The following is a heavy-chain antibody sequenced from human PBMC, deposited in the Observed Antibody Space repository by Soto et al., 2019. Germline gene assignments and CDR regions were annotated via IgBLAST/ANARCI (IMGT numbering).Heavy chain of an antibody. CDR3: ARLQVRGVGLWFDY. D-gene: IGHD3-10*01. V-gene: IGHV4-39*01. Sequence: QLQLQESGPGLVKPSETLSLTCTVSGGSISSSSYYWGWIRQPPGKGLEWIGSIYYSGSTYYNPSLKSRVTISVDTSKNQFSLKLSSVTAADTAVYYCARLQVRGVGLWFDYWGQGTLVTVSS. J-gene: IGHJ4*02. CDR2: IYYSGST. CDR1: GGSISSSSYY.